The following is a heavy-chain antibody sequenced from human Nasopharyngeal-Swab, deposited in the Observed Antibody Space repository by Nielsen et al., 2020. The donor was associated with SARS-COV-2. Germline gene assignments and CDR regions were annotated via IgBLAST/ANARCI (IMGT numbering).Heavy chain of an antibody. D-gene: IGHD6-19*01. CDR2: INHSGST. J-gene: IGHJ4*02. Sequence: ETLSLTCAVYGDSFSGYYWSWIRQPPGKGLEWIGEINHSGSTNYNPSLKSRVTISVDTSKNQFSLKLSSVTAADTAVYYCAREWYSSGWYGVWGQGTLVTVSS. CDR3: AREWYSSGWYGV. V-gene: IGHV4-34*01. CDR1: GDSFSGYY.